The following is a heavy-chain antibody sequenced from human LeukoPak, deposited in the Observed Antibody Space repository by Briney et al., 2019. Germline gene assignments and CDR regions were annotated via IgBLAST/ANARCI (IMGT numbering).Heavy chain of an antibody. D-gene: IGHD3-9*01. V-gene: IGHV3-23*01. CDR3: AEAQRTIRQYFYDGMDV. CDR1: GFTVSSNY. Sequence: GGSLRLSCAASGFTVSSNYMSWVRQAPGKGLEWVSVVSGSGSSTYYADSVKGRFTISRDNSKNTLYLQMNSLRAEDTAVYFCAEAQRTIRQYFYDGMDVWGQGATVTVSS. CDR2: VSGSGSST. J-gene: IGHJ6*02.